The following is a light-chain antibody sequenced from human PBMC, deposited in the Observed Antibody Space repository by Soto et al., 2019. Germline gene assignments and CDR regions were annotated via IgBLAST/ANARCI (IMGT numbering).Light chain of an antibody. CDR3: GTWDSSLSAGWV. CDR1: GFNIGNNY. J-gene: IGLJ3*02. V-gene: IGLV1-51*01. Sequence: SVLTQPPTVSAAPGQKGTISSPESGFNIGNNYVSWYQPHPGTAPKLLIYDTNKRPSGIPDRFSGSKSGTSATLGITGLQTGDEADYYCGTWDSSLSAGWVFGGGTQLNV. CDR2: DTN.